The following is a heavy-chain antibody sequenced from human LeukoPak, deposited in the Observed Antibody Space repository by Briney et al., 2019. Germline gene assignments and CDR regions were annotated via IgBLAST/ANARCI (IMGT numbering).Heavy chain of an antibody. D-gene: IGHD2-2*01. CDR1: GVTFSTHW. Sequence: GGSLRLSRAASGVTFSTHWMSWVRQAPGKGLEWVSIIYSDGSTYYTDSVKGRFTISRDTSKNTLYLQMNSLRAEDTAVYYCARDVPDTYYYYGMDVWGQGTTVTVSS. CDR3: ARDVPDTYYYYGMDV. V-gene: IGHV3-66*01. CDR2: IYSDGST. J-gene: IGHJ6*02.